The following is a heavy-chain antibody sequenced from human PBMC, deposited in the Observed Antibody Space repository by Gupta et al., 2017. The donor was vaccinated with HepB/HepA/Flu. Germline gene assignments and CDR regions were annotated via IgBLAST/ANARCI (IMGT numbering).Heavy chain of an antibody. CDR1: GFDFGASY. V-gene: IGHV3-11*01. D-gene: IGHD7-27*01. Sequence: QVQLVESGGGLVKPGGSLRLSCVASGFDFGASYMRWIRQRPGRGLEHISYVSGGSGTNYAGSVKGRFTVSRVNAQNSLYLHMSLLRVDDTAIYYCANWGPGQGAFDSWGQGILVTVSS. CDR3: ANWGPGQGAFDS. CDR2: VSGGSGT. J-gene: IGHJ4*01.